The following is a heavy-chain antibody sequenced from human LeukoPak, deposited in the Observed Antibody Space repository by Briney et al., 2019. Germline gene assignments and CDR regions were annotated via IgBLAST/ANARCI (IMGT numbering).Heavy chain of an antibody. CDR1: GGSLSSGNYY. V-gene: IGHV4-30-4*08. CDR3: AQSGGNSVGNWFDP. D-gene: IGHD4-23*01. J-gene: IGHJ5*02. Sequence: PSETLSLTCTVSGGSLSSGNYYWSWLRQPPGKGLEGFGYIYYSGSTYYNPSLKSRVTISVDTSKNQFSLKLSSVTAADTAVYYCAQSGGNSVGNWFDPWGQGTLVTVSS. CDR2: IYYSGST.